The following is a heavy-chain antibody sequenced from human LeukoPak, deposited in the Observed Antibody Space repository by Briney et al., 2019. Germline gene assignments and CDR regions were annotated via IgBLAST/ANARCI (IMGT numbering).Heavy chain of an antibody. V-gene: IGHV4-34*01. CDR3: ARATGYSYGYGLDY. D-gene: IGHD5-18*01. J-gene: IGHJ4*02. Sequence: SETLSLTCAVYGGSFSGYYWSWIRQPPGKGLEWIGEINHSGSTNYNPSLKSRVTIPVDTSKNQFSLKLSSVTAADTAVYYCARATGYSYGYGLDYWGQGTLVTVSS. CDR1: GGSFSGYY. CDR2: INHSGST.